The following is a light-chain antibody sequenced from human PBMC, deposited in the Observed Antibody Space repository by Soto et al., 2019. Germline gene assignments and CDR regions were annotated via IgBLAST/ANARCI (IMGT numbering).Light chain of an antibody. CDR1: SSDVGGYKY. J-gene: IGLJ3*02. CDR3: SSYTSSSTWV. CDR2: EVS. V-gene: IGLV2-14*01. Sequence: QSALTQPASVSGSPGQSITISCTGNSSDVGGYKYVSWYQQHPGKVPKLMIYEVSNRPSGVSNRFSGSKSGNTASLTISGLQAEDEADYYCSSYTSSSTWVFGGGTKLTVL.